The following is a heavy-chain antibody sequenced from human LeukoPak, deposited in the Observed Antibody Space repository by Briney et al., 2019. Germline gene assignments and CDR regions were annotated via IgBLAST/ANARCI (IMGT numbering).Heavy chain of an antibody. Sequence: PGVSLRLACAASGFASSTYGISWVRQAPGKGLEWVVCISGGGGSTYYADSVKGRFTTSRDNAKNLLDLQMNSLRVEDRAVYYCASVSGSWYYFEDWGQGTPLTVAS. J-gene: IGHJ4*02. V-gene: IGHV3-21*01. CDR3: ASVSGSWYYFED. CDR1: GFASSTYG. CDR2: ISGGGGST. D-gene: IGHD1-26*01.